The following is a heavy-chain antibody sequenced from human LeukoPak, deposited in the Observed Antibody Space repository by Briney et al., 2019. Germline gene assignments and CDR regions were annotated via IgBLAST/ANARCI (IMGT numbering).Heavy chain of an antibody. V-gene: IGHV4-38-2*01. CDR3: ARITGSGTNWLFDY. J-gene: IGHJ4*02. D-gene: IGHD1-1*01. CDR1: GYSISSGSY. CDR2: FYHSGKT. Sequence: SETLSLTCVVSGYSISSGSYWAWIRPPPGRGLEWIGIFYHSGKTYYNPSLMSPVTISVDTSKNQFSLNLISVTAADTAVYYCARITGSGTNWLFDYWGQGTLVTVSS.